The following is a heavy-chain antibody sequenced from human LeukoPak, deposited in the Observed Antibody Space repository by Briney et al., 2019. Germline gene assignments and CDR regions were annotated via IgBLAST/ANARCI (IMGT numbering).Heavy chain of an antibody. J-gene: IGHJ4*02. CDR1: GFTFSTYA. V-gene: IGHV3-23*01. D-gene: IGHD1-14*01. CDR3: AKGGHDFNPFYR. Sequence: GGSLRLSCAASGFTFSTYAMRWVRQARGKGLEGVSIIKCGGGDPFYADSVKSRFTISRDNSKNTLFLQLHSLRAEDSAVYYCAKGGHDFNPFYRWGQGTLVTVSA. CDR2: IKCGGGDP.